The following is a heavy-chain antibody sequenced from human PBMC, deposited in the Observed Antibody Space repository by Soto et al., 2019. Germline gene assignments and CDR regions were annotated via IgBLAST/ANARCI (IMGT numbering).Heavy chain of an antibody. CDR3: ASSVVVPSTMNYFDY. CDR2: IFPADSDT. V-gene: IGHV5-51*01. CDR1: GYSFSNYW. J-gene: IGHJ4*02. Sequence: PEESLNISCQGSGYSFSNYWIAWVRQMPGKGLELMGIIFPADSDTKYSPSFQGQVTISADKSISTAYLQWSSLKASDTAMYYCASSVVVPSTMNYFDYWGQGSLVIVSS. D-gene: IGHD2-15*01.